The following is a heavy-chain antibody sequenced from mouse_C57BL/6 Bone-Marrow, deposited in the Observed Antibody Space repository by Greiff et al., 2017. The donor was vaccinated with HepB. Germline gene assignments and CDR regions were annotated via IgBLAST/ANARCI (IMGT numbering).Heavy chain of an antibody. V-gene: IGHV1-5*01. CDR2: IYPGNSDT. CDR1: GYTFTSYW. D-gene: IGHD1-1*01. CDR3: TSEGRLYYYGSSYHH. Sequence: EVQLQQSGTVLARPGASVKMSCKTSGYTFTSYWMHWVKQRPGQGLEWIGAIYPGNSDTSYNQKFKGKAKLTAVTSASTAYMELSSQTNEDSAVYYCTSEGRLYYYGSSYHHWGQGTTLTVSS. J-gene: IGHJ2*01.